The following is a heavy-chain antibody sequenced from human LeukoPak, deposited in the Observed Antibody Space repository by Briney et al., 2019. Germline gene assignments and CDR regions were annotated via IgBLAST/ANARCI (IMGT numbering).Heavy chain of an antibody. D-gene: IGHD3-16*01. CDR2: IKQDGSEK. V-gene: IGHV3-7*01. CDR3: ARNWGRYYYYMDV. J-gene: IGHJ6*03. Sequence: SGGSLRLSCAASGFTFSNFWMSWVRQAPGKGLEWVANIKQDGSEKYYVDSVKGRFTISRDNAKNSLYPQMNSLRAEDTAVYYCARNWGRYYYYMDVWGKGATVTVSS. CDR1: GFTFSNFW.